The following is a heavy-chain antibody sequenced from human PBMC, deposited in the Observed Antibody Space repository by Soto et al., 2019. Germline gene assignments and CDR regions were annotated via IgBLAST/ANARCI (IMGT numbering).Heavy chain of an antibody. CDR1: GFTFSSYA. CDR2: ISGSGGST. V-gene: IGHV3-23*01. J-gene: IGHJ6*02. Sequence: GGSLRLSCTASGFTFSSYAMSWVRQAPGKGLEWVSAISGSGGSTYYADSVKGRFTISRDNSKNTLYLQMNSLRAEDTAVYYCAXLSPPGTPSPYYYGMDVWGQGTTVTVSS. D-gene: IGHD6-13*01. CDR3: AXLSPPGTPSPYYYGMDV.